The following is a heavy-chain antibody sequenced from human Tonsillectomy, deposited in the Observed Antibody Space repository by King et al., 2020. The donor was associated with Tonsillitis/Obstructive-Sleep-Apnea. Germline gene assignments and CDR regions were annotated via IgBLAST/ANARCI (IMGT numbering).Heavy chain of an antibody. V-gene: IGHV1-46*01. CDR1: GYTFTRNY. CDR3: VRDDKDGRHLDY. D-gene: IGHD2-15*01. CDR2: INPSDGIT. Sequence: QLVQSGAEVKKPGASVKVSCKASGYTFTRNYVNWVRQGPGQGLEWMGIINPSDGITTYAQKFQGRVTMTSDTSTSTVHMELSSLRAEDTALYYCVRDDKDGRHLDYWGQGSLVSVSS. J-gene: IGHJ4*02.